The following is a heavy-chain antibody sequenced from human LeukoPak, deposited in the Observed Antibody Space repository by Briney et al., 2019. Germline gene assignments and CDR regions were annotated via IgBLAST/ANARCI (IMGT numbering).Heavy chain of an antibody. V-gene: IGHV1-2*02. CDR2: INPNSGGT. CDR3: ARESLYYDSSGYYYFGY. J-gene: IGHJ4*02. CDR1: GYTFNGYY. D-gene: IGHD3-22*01. Sequence: VTVKVFCKASGYTFNGYYMHWVRPAPGQGLEWMGWINPNSGGTNYAQKFQGRVTMTRDTSISTVYMELSRLRSDDTAVYYCARESLYYDSSGYYYFGYWGQGTLVTVSS.